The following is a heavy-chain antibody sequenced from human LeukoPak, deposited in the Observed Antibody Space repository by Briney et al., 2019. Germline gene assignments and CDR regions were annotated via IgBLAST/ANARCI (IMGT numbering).Heavy chain of an antibody. D-gene: IGHD3-16*01. V-gene: IGHV3-21*04. CDR2: ISSGGSYI. Sequence: PGGSLRLSCAASGFTFSDYDMNWVRQAPGKGLEWVSSISSGGSYISYADSVKGRFTISRDNSKNSLYLQMNSLRAEDTAVYYCARGGSRRFDPWGQGTLVTVSS. CDR3: ARGGSRRFDP. CDR1: GFTFSDYD. J-gene: IGHJ5*02.